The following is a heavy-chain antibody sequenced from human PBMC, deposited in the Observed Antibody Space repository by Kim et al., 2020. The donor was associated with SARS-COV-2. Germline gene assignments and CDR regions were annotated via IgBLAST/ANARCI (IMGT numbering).Heavy chain of an antibody. J-gene: IGHJ6*02. CDR1: GGSFSGYY. CDR2: INHSGST. CDR3: ARGRLRYFDWHIGLAKYYYYGMDV. Sequence: SETLSLTCAVYGGSFSGYYWSWIRQPPGKGLEWIGEINHSGSTNYNPSLKSRVTISVDTSKNQFSLKLSSVTAADTAVYYCARGRLRYFDWHIGLAKYYYYGMDVWGQGTTVTVSS. V-gene: IGHV4-34*01. D-gene: IGHD3-9*01.